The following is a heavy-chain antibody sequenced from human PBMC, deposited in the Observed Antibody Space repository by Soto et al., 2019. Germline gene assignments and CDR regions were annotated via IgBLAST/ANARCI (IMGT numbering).Heavy chain of an antibody. Sequence: GGSLRLSCADSGITVNRNYISWVRQAPGKGLERVSVIYGGGHTFYADSAKGRSTISRDNSKNTVYLQMNSLRVEDTAVYHCARPYMGSPESQNTAWRTPLGHWGQGTLVTVS. CDR3: ARPYMGSPESQNTAWRTPLGH. J-gene: IGHJ4*02. CDR1: GITVNRNY. CDR2: IYGGGHT. D-gene: IGHD1-26*01. V-gene: IGHV3-53*01.